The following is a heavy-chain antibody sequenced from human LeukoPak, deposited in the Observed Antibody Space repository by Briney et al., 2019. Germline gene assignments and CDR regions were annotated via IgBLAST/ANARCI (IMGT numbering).Heavy chain of an antibody. CDR1: GYTFTGYY. CDR2: INPNSGGT. D-gene: IGHD2-2*01. J-gene: IGHJ5*02. V-gene: IGHV1-2*04. Sequence: ASVKVSCTASGYTFTGYYMHWVRQAPGQGLEWLGWINPNSGGTNYAQKFQGWVTMTRDTSISTAYMELSRLRSDDTAVYYCARGDCSSTSCYDWFDPWGQGTLVTVSS. CDR3: ARGDCSSTSCYDWFDP.